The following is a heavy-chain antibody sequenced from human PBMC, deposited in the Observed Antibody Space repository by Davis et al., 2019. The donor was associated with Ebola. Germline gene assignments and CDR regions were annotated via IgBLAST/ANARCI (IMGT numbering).Heavy chain of an antibody. Sequence: AASVKVSCKASGYLFTSYGISWVRQAPGQGLEWLGWISAYNGNTNYARKVQGRVTMTTDTSTGTAYLDLRSLRSDDTAVYYCARDIGYSFGSGSYSKYDYWGQGTPVTVSS. CDR3: ARDIGYSFGSGSYSKYDY. D-gene: IGHD3-10*01. V-gene: IGHV1-18*04. CDR2: ISAYNGNT. CDR1: GYLFTSYG. J-gene: IGHJ4*02.